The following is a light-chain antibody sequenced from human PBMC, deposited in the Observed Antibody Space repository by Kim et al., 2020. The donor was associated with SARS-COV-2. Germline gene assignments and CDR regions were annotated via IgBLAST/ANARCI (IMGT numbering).Light chain of an antibody. CDR2: SAS. CDR1: QGINNY. CDR3: QKYSSGPRT. V-gene: IGKV1-27*01. Sequence: DIQLTQSPSSPSASVGDRVTITCRASQGINNYLAWYQQKPGKVPKLLIYSASTLQSGVPSRFSGSGSGTDFTLVISSLQPEDVATYYCQKYSSGPRTFGQGNKVDIK. J-gene: IGKJ1*01.